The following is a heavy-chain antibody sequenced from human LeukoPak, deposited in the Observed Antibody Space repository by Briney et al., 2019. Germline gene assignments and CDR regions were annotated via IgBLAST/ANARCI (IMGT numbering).Heavy chain of an antibody. V-gene: IGHV3-30-3*02. J-gene: IGHJ4*02. CDR1: GFTFSRYT. CDR3: AKSVYSSSPPGYFDY. Sequence: PGRSLRLSCAGSGFTFSRYTMHWVRQAPGKGLEWVALISSDGSKKHYADSVKGRFTISRDNSKNTLYLQMNSLRAEDTAVYYCAKSVYSSSPPGYFDYWGQGTLVTVSS. CDR2: ISSDGSKK. D-gene: IGHD6-13*01.